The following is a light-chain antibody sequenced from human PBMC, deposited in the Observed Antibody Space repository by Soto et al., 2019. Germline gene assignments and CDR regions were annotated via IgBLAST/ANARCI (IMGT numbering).Light chain of an antibody. Sequence: IVMTQSPATLSVSPGERATLSCTASQSVSNNLAWYQQKPGQAPRLLIYGASTRATGIPARFSGSGSGTEFTLNISSLQSEDFALYYCQQYNNWPPTFGQGTKVDIK. V-gene: IGKV3-15*01. J-gene: IGKJ1*01. CDR2: GAS. CDR1: QSVSNN. CDR3: QQYNNWPPT.